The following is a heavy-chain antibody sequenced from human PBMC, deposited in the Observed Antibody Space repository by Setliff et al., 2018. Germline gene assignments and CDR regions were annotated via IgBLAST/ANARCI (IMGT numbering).Heavy chain of an antibody. CDR3: ARLVGDCYSVDY. CDR1: GGSISSSSYY. Sequence: PSETLSLTCTVSGGSISSSSYYWGWIRQPPGKGLEWIGSIYYSGSTYYNPSLKSRVTISVDTSKNQFSLKLSSVTAADTAMYYCARLVGDCYSVDYWGQGTLVTVSS. D-gene: IGHD2-21*02. CDR2: IYYSGST. J-gene: IGHJ4*02. V-gene: IGHV4-39*07.